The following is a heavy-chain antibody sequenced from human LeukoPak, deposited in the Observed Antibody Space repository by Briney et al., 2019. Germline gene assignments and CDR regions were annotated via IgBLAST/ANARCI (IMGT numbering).Heavy chain of an antibody. Sequence: GGSLRLSCAASRFSFSTFPMGWVRQAPGKGLEWVSGISAGGETTFYADSVRGRLTISGDNSKNTLYLQMNSLSAEDTAVYYCASNRRAVAGTRYFDLWGRGTLVTVSS. CDR3: ASNRRAVAGTRYFDL. J-gene: IGHJ2*01. CDR1: RFSFSTFP. V-gene: IGHV3-23*01. D-gene: IGHD6-19*01. CDR2: ISAGGETT.